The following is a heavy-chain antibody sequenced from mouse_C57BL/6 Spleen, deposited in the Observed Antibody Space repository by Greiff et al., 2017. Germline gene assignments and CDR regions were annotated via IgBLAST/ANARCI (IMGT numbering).Heavy chain of an antibody. CDR2: ISDGGSYT. Sequence: EVKVVESGGGLVKPGGSLKLSCAASGFTFSSYAMSWVRQTPEKRLEWVATISDGGSYTYYPDNVKGRFTISRDNAKNNLYLQMSHLKSEDTAMYYCARAPRIITTVGYFDYWGQGTTFTVSS. CDR3: ARAPRIITTVGYFDY. D-gene: IGHD1-1*01. J-gene: IGHJ2*01. V-gene: IGHV5-4*03. CDR1: GFTFSSYA.